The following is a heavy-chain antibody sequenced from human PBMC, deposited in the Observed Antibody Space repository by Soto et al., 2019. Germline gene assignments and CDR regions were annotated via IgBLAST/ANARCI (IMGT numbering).Heavy chain of an antibody. CDR1: GDPXSSGSYY. D-gene: IGHD7-27*01. Sequence: SETLSLTCSVSGDPXSSGSYYWTWVRQHPVKGLEWIGYIYHTGSTYYNPSLQSRLIMSIDTSKNQFSLHLYSVTAADTAVYFCAAKLGTTHYFDFWGQGSLVTVSS. CDR3: AAKLGTTHYFDF. J-gene: IGHJ4*02. V-gene: IGHV4-31*03. CDR2: IYHTGST.